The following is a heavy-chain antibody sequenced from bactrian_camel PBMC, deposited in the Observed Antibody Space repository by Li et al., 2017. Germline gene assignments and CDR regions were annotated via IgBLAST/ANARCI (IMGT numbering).Heavy chain of an antibody. V-gene: IGHV3S53*01. CDR2: INIDTKT. Sequence: HVQLVESGGGSVPVGGSLRLSCVSSVGYVFSSHCMGWFLQAPGKEREGVAAINIDTKTTYADSVKGRFTISRDNAKETVYLQLDSAKFEDTALYYCATTFSVYGDYVAFNHWGLGTQVTVS. D-gene: IGHD4*01. J-gene: IGHJ4*01. CDR3: ATTFSVYGDYVAFNH. CDR1: GYVFSSHC.